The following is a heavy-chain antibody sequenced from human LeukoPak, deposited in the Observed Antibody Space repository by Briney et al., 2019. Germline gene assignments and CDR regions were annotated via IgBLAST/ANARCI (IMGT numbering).Heavy chain of an antibody. CDR3: ARAEVFSYYGMDV. CDR1: GFTVSSNY. CDR2: IYSGGST. J-gene: IGHJ6*02. Sequence: GGSLRLSCAASGFTVSSNYMSWVRQAPGNGLEWVSVIYSGGSTYYADSVKGRFTISRDNSKNTLYLQMNSLRAEDTAVYYCARAEVFSYYGMDVWGQGTTVTVSS. V-gene: IGHV3-66*01.